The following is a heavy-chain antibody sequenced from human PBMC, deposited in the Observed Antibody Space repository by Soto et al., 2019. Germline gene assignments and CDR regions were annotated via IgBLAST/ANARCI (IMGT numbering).Heavy chain of an antibody. CDR1: GGSISSYY. Sequence: SETLSLTCTVSGGSISSYYWSWIRQPPGKGLEWIGYISYSGSANYNPSLKSRVTISIDTSKNQFSLKLSAVTAADTAVYYCARASAMIVVTDWGQGTLVTVS. CDR3: ARASAMIVVTD. V-gene: IGHV4-59*01. J-gene: IGHJ4*02. CDR2: ISYSGSA. D-gene: IGHD3-22*01.